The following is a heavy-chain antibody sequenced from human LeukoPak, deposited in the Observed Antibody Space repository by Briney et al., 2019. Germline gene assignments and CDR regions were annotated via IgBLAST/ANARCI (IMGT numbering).Heavy chain of an antibody. CDR2: IYSGGST. CDR3: AREVCLDY. J-gene: IGHJ4*02. CDR1: GFTVSSNY. D-gene: IGHD3-10*02. Sequence: AGGSLRLSCAASGFTVSSNYMSWVRQAPGKGLEWASVIYSGGSTYYADSVKGRFTISRDNSKNTLYLQMNSLRAEDTAVYYCAREVCLDYWGQGTLVTVSS. V-gene: IGHV3-53*01.